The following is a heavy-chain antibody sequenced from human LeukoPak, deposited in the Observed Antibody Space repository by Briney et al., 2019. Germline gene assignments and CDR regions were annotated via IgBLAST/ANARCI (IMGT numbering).Heavy chain of an antibody. CDR2: INPNSGGT. D-gene: IGHD1-1*01. V-gene: IGHV1-2*06. CDR1: GYTFTGYY. CDR3: ARDPGGIKPFDP. J-gene: IGHJ5*02. Sequence: GASVKVSCKASGYTFTGYYMPWVRQAPGQGLEWMGRINPNSGGTNYAQKFQGRVTMTRDTSISTAYMELSRLRSDDTAVYYCARDPGGIKPFDPWGQGTLVTVSS.